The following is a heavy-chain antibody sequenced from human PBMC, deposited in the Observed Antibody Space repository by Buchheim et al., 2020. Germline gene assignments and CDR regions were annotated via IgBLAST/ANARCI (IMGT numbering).Heavy chain of an antibody. J-gene: IGHJ6*03. D-gene: IGHD3-3*01. CDR2: IKQDGSEK. Sequence: EVQLVESGGGLVQPGGSLRLSCAASGFIFSSYWMSWVRQAPGKGLEWVANIKQDGSEKYYVDSVKGRFTISRDNAKNSLYLQMNSLRAEDTAVYYCARESYYDFWSGNYYYYYYMDVWGKGTT. CDR1: GFIFSSYW. V-gene: IGHV3-7*01. CDR3: ARESYYDFWSGNYYYYYYMDV.